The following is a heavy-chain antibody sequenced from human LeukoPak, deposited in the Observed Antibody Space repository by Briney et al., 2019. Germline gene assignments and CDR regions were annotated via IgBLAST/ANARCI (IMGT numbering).Heavy chain of an antibody. CDR3: AKESGKFDY. Sequence: GGSLRLSCAASEFSFGSYIMNWVRQAPGKGLEWVSYISSSGSTIYYSDSVKGRFTISRDNAKNSLYLQMNSLRSEDTAMYYCAKESGKFDYWGQGTLVAVSS. J-gene: IGHJ4*02. CDR2: ISSSGSTI. V-gene: IGHV3-48*01. CDR1: EFSFGSYI.